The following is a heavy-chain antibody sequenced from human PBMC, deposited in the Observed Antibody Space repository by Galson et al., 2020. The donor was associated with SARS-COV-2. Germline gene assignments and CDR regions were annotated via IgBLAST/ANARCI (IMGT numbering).Heavy chain of an antibody. V-gene: IGHV4-61*02. CDR3: ARGGSVSRYYDSSGYWQYYYYGMDV. Sequence: SETLSLTCTVSGGSISSGSYYWSWIRQPAGKGLEWIGRIYTSGITNYNPSLKSRVTISVDTSKNQFSLKLSSVTAADTAVYYCARGGSVSRYYDSSGYWQYYYYGMDVWGQGTTVTVSS. CDR2: IYTSGIT. D-gene: IGHD3-22*01. CDR1: GGSISSGSYY. J-gene: IGHJ6*02.